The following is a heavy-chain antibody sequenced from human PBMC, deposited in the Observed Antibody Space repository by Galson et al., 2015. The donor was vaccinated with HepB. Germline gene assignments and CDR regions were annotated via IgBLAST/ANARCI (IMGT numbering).Heavy chain of an antibody. CDR3: ARDLEVTPYFDY. CDR1: GFTFSSYS. D-gene: IGHD2-21*02. Sequence: SLRLSCAASGFTFSSYSMNWVRQAPGKGLEWVSSISSSSSYIYYADSVKGRFTISRDNAKNSLYLQMNSLRAEDTAVYYCARDLEVTPYFDYWGQGTLVTVSS. V-gene: IGHV3-21*01. J-gene: IGHJ4*02. CDR2: ISSSSSYI.